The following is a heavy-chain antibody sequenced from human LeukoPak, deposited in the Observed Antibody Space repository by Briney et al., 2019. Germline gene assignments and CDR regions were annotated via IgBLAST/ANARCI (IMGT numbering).Heavy chain of an antibody. CDR1: GFTFGIYG. V-gene: IGHV3-33*06. Sequence: GRSLRLSCAASGFTFGIYGMHWVRQAPGKGLEWVAIIWYDGSKEYYGDSVKGRFTISRDNSKNTLYLQMNSLRAEDTAVYYCAKVGGGYYDFWSGYYWFDYWGQGTLVTVSS. CDR2: IWYDGSKE. CDR3: AKVGGGYYDFWSGYYWFDY. D-gene: IGHD3-3*01. J-gene: IGHJ4*02.